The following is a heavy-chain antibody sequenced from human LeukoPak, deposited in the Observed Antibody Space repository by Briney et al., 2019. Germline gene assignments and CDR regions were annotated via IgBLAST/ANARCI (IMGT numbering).Heavy chain of an antibody. CDR3: ARPTHRLTVTTALDY. D-gene: IGHD4-17*01. CDR2: INPKNGAT. Sequence: ASVTVSFKPSGYTFTVFYIHWVRQAPGQGLQWMGWINPKNGATKYSQNFRARVTMTRDTSIDTAYMELSSLTSDDTAIYYCARPTHRLTVTTALDYWGQGTLVTVSS. J-gene: IGHJ4*02. CDR1: GYTFTVFY. V-gene: IGHV1-2*02.